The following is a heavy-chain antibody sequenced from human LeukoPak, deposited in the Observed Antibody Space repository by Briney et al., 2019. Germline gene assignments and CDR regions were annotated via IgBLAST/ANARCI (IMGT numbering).Heavy chain of an antibody. CDR3: ARGGGLDV. V-gene: IGHV3-7*03. CDR1: GFTFSNTW. J-gene: IGHJ6*02. Sequence: GGSLRLSCAASGFTFSNTWMSWVRQAPGKGLEWVASINHNGNVNYYVDSVKGRFTISRDNAKNSLYLQMSNLRAEDTAVYFCARGGGLDVWGQGATVTVSS. CDR2: INHNGNVN. D-gene: IGHD3-16*01.